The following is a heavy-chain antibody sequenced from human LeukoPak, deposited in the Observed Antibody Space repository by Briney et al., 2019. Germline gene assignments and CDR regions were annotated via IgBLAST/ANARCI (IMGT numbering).Heavy chain of an antibody. CDR3: ARDISLPHYDGFDI. CDR2: IKQAGSEI. V-gene: IGHV3-7*05. J-gene: IGHJ3*02. CDR1: GFTFRNYW. D-gene: IGHD3-3*02. Sequence: GGSLRLSSAAYGFTFRNYWMTWVRQAPGKGLEWVANIKQAGSEIDYVDSVKGRFTISRDDARNSLSLQMNSLRAEDTAVYYCARDISLPHYDGFDIWGQGTVVTVSS.